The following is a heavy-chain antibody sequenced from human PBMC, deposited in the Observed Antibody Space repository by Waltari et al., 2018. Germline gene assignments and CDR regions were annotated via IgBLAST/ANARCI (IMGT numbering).Heavy chain of an antibody. CDR2: IYYSGST. D-gene: IGHD1-26*01. V-gene: IGHV4-39*07. CDR1: GGSISSSSYY. J-gene: IGHJ6*02. CDR3: ARDSLVGAPVPDYYGMDV. Sequence: QLQLQESGPGLVKPSETLSLTCTVSGGSISSSSYYWGWIRQPPGKGLEWIGSIYYSGSTYYNPSLKSRVTISVDTSKNQFALKLSSVTAADTAVYYCARDSLVGAPVPDYYGMDVWGQGTTVTVSS.